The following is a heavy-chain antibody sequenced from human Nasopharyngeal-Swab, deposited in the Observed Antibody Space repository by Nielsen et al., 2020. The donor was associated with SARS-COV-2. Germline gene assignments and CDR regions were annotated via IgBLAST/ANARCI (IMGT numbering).Heavy chain of an antibody. CDR3: AKGGYGGNSATYDY. V-gene: IGHV3-43*01. Sequence: GGSLRLSCAASGFTFDDYTMHWVRQAPGKGLEWVSLISWDGGSTYYADFVKGRFTISRDNSKNSLYLQMNSLRTEDTALYYCAKGGYGGNSATYDYWGQGTLVTVSS. CDR1: GFTFDDYT. CDR2: ISWDGGST. J-gene: IGHJ4*02. D-gene: IGHD4-23*01.